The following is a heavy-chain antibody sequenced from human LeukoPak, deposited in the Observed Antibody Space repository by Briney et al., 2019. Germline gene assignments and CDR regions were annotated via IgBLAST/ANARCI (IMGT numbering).Heavy chain of an antibody. Sequence: KASETLSLTCTVSSGSISDYYWSWIRQPPGKGLEWIGYIYYSGSTNYNPSLKSRVTILVDMSKNQLSLKMSSVTAADTAVYYCARELKVGNTGYYFDYWGQGTLVTVSS. CDR2: IYYSGST. V-gene: IGHV4-59*01. J-gene: IGHJ4*02. CDR3: ARELKVGNTGYYFDY. CDR1: SGSISDYY. D-gene: IGHD2/OR15-2a*01.